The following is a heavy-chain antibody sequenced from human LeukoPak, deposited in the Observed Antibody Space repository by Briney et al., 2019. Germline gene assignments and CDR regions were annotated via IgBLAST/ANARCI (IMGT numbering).Heavy chain of an antibody. Sequence: PSETLSLTCTVSGGSISSGDYYWSWIRQPPGKGLEWIGYIYCSWSTYYNPSLKSRVTISVDTSKTQFSLKMSSVTAADTAVYYCASGHIVVVTAQLNWFDPWGQGTLVTVSS. CDR3: ASGHIVVVTAQLNWFDP. CDR2: IYCSWST. D-gene: IGHD2-21*02. CDR1: GGSISSGDYY. V-gene: IGHV4-30-4*01. J-gene: IGHJ5*02.